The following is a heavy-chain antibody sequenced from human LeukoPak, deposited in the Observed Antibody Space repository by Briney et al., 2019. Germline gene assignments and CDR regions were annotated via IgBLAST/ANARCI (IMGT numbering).Heavy chain of an antibody. V-gene: IGHV4-39*01. Sequence: PSETLSLTCTVSGGSISSSSYYWGWIRQPPGKGLEWIGSIYYSGSTYYNPSLKSRVTISVDTSKNRFSLKLSSVTAADTAVYYCARHGGNSRIRAFDIWGQGTMVTISS. J-gene: IGHJ3*02. CDR1: GGSISSSSYY. CDR2: IYYSGST. CDR3: ARHGGNSRIRAFDI. D-gene: IGHD4-23*01.